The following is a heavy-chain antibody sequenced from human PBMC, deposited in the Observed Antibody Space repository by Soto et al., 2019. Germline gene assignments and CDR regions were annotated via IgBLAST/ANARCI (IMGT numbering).Heavy chain of an antibody. D-gene: IGHD6-19*01. Sequence: PGGSLRLSCAASGFTFSSYGMHWVRQAPGKGLEWVAVIWYDGSNKYYADSVKGRFTISRDNSKNTLYLQMNSLRAEDTAVYYCARDGGWSAEVINWFDPLGQGNLVTGSS. J-gene: IGHJ5*02. CDR3: ARDGGWSAEVINWFDP. V-gene: IGHV3-33*01. CDR2: IWYDGSNK. CDR1: GFTFSSYG.